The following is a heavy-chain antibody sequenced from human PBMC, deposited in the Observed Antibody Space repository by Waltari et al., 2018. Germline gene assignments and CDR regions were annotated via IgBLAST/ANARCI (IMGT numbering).Heavy chain of an antibody. CDR2: IDPSDSYT. Sequence: EVQLVQSGAEVKKPGESLRISCTGSGYSFPSYWVSWVRQMPGKGLEWMGKIDPSDSYTNYSPSFQGHVTISADKSISTAYLQCSSLKASDTAIYYCARRKDYGGNLFDYWGQGTLVTVSS. CDR1: GYSFPSYW. V-gene: IGHV5-10-1*03. CDR3: ARRKDYGGNLFDY. D-gene: IGHD4-17*01. J-gene: IGHJ4*02.